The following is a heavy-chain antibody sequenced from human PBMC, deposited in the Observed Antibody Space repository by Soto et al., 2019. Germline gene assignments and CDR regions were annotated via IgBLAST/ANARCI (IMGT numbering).Heavy chain of an antibody. CDR1: GGSISSGDYY. D-gene: IGHD4-4*01. J-gene: IGHJ3*02. Sequence: PSETLSLTCTVSGGSISSGDYYWTWIRQPPGKGLEWIGYIYYSGNTYYNPSLKSRLTISLDTSKSQFSLKLSSVAAADTAVYYCAKTITLTNDAFDIWGKGKMVTVPS. CDR2: IYYSGNT. CDR3: AKTITLTNDAFDI. V-gene: IGHV4-30-4*01.